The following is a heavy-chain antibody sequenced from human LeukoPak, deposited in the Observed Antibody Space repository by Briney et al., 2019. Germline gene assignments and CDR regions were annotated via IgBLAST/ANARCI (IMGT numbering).Heavy chain of an antibody. V-gene: IGHV4-34*01. CDR2: INHSGST. D-gene: IGHD2-2*01. CDR1: GGSFSGYY. CDR3: ATLGYCSSTSCSTSDY. J-gene: IGHJ4*02. Sequence: SETLSLTCAVYGGSFSGYYWSWIRQPPGKGLEWIGEINHSGSTNYNLSLKSRVTISVDTSKNQFSLKLSSVTAADTAVYYCATLGYCSSTSCSTSDYWGQGTLVTVSS.